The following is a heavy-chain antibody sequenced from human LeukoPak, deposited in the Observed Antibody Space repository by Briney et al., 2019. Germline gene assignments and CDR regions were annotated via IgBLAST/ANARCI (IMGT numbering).Heavy chain of an antibody. CDR3: ARGCVYYYDCSAYYEVFDY. V-gene: IGHV1-2*02. Sequence: ASVKVSCKGSGYTFTGYYLHWGRQAPGQGLEWMGWINPNSGGTNYAQKFQGRVTMTRDTSISTAYMELSRLRSDETAVYYCARGCVYYYDCSAYYEVFDYWGQGTLVTVSS. CDR1: GYTFTGYY. D-gene: IGHD3-22*01. J-gene: IGHJ4*02. CDR2: INPNSGGT.